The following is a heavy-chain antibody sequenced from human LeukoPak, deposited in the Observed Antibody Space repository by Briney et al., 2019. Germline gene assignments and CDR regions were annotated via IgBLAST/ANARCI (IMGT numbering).Heavy chain of an antibody. Sequence: PSETLSLTCTVSGGSISSSSYYWGWIRQPPGKGLEWIGSTYYSGSTYYNPSLKSRVTISVDTSKNQFSLKLSSVTAADTAVYYCARGRPDFDYWGQGTLVTVSS. V-gene: IGHV4-39*01. CDR1: GGSISSSSYY. CDR2: TYYSGST. CDR3: ARGRPDFDY. J-gene: IGHJ4*02. D-gene: IGHD6-25*01.